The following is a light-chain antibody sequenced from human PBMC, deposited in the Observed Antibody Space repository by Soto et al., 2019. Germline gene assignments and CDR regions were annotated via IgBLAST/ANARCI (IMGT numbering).Light chain of an antibody. CDR3: QQYNNGPQT. CDR2: GAS. J-gene: IGKJ1*01. V-gene: IGKV3-15*01. Sequence: EIVMTQSPATLSVSPGERATLSCRASQSVSNKLAWFQHKPGQAPRLLIYGASTRATGIPARFSGSGSGTEFTLTISSLQSGDFAVYYCQQYNNGPQTFGQGTKVDIK. CDR1: QSVSNK.